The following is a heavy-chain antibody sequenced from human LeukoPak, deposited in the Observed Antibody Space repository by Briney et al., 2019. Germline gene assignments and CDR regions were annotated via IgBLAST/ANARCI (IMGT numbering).Heavy chain of an antibody. CDR3: ARAGAAAGTPFDY. V-gene: IGHV1-69*01. CDR2: IIPIFGTV. CDR1: GGTFSSYA. Sequence: SVKVSCKASGGTFSSYAISWVRQAPGQGLEWMGGIIPIFGTVNYAQKFQGRVTITADESTSTAYMELSSLRSDDTAVYYCARAGAAAGTPFDYWGQGTLVTVSS. D-gene: IGHD6-13*01. J-gene: IGHJ4*02.